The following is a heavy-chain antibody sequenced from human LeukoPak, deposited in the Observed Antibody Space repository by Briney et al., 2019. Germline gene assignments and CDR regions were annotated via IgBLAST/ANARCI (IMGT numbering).Heavy chain of an antibody. CDR2: INGDASST. CDR1: GLTISGYW. CDR3: TRARGNSYGYFDQ. Sequence: GGSLRLSCAASGLTISGYWMHWVRQGPGKGLVWVSRINGDASSTSYADSVKGRFTISRDNAKNTLYLQMNGLRAEDTGVYYCTRARGNSYGYFDQWGQGTLVTVSS. V-gene: IGHV3-74*01. J-gene: IGHJ4*02. D-gene: IGHD5-18*01.